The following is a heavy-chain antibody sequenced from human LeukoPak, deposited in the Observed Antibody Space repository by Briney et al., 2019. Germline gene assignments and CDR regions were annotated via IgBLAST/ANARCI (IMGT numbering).Heavy chain of an antibody. D-gene: IGHD4-17*01. J-gene: IGHJ4*01. CDR3: ARSDDYGDYKNDY. CDR2: ISGYNGNT. V-gene: IGHV1-18*01. CDR1: GYTFTSYG. Sequence: ASVKVSCKASGYTFTSYGISWVRQAPGQGLEWMGWISGYNGNTNYAQKFQGRVTMTTDTSTRTADMELRSLRSDDTAVYYCARSDDYGDYKNDYWGQGTVDTVFS.